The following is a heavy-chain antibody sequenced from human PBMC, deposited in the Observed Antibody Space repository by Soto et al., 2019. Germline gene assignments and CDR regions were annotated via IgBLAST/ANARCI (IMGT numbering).Heavy chain of an antibody. V-gene: IGHV5-51*01. Sequence: HGESLKISCQGSGYSFISYWIGWVRQMPGKGLELMGVIHPGDSTVRYSPSFQGQVTISVDKSISTAYLQWSSLKPSDTAMYYCARHTSDRYGPDYWGQGTLVTVSS. CDR3: ARHTSDRYGPDY. J-gene: IGHJ4*02. CDR1: GYSFISYW. D-gene: IGHD5-18*01. CDR2: IHPGDSTV.